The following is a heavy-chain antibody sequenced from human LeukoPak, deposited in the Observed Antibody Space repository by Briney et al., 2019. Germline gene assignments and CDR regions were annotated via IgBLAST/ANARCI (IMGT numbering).Heavy chain of an antibody. CDR3: ARPGRVEAFDI. Sequence: ASVKVSCKASGYTFTSYYMHWVRQAPRQGLEWMGIINPSGGSTSYAQKFQGRVTMTRDTSTSTVYMELSSLRSEDTAVYYCARPGRVEAFDIWGQGTMVTVSS. CDR2: INPSGGST. V-gene: IGHV1-46*01. D-gene: IGHD3-10*01. J-gene: IGHJ3*02. CDR1: GYTFTSYY.